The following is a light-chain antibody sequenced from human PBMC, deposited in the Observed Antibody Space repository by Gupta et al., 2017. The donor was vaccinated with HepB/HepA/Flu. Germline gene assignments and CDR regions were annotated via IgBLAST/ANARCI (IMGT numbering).Light chain of an antibody. V-gene: IGKV1-5*03. CDR2: KAS. J-gene: IGKJ2*02. CDR1: QSISSW. Sequence: DIQMTQSPSTLSASVGDRVTITCRASQSISSWLAWYQQKPGKAPKLLIYKASSLESGVPSRFSGSGSGTEFTLTISSRQPDDFATYYCQQYNSDSPEGIFGQGTKLEIK. CDR3: QQYNSDSPEGI.